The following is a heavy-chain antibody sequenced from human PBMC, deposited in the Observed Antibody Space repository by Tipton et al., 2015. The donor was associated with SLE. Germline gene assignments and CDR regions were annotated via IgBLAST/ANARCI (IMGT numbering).Heavy chain of an antibody. Sequence: SLRLSCAASGFTFSSHGIYWVRQAPGKGLEWVAVISYDGSNKHYADSVKGRFTISRDNSKNTLYLQMNSLRPEDTAVYYCAKEEYQLLTGYYYGLDVWGQGTTVTVSS. CDR1: GFTFSSHG. V-gene: IGHV3-30*18. CDR2: ISYDGSNK. D-gene: IGHD2-2*01. J-gene: IGHJ6*02. CDR3: AKEEYQLLTGYYYGLDV.